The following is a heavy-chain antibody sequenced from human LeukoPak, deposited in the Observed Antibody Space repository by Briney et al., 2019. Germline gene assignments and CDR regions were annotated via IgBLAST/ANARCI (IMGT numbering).Heavy chain of an antibody. Sequence: SGGSLRLSCGASGFTFGTHNMHWVRQAPGKGLEWVAVIWYDGSDKYYADSVKGRFTISRDNSKNTLYLQMNSLRAEDTAVYYCASGSGSYRTPYYYMDVWGKGTTVTVSS. CDR2: IWYDGSDK. CDR1: GFTFGTHN. V-gene: IGHV3-33*01. D-gene: IGHD3-10*01. J-gene: IGHJ6*03. CDR3: ASGSGSYRTPYYYMDV.